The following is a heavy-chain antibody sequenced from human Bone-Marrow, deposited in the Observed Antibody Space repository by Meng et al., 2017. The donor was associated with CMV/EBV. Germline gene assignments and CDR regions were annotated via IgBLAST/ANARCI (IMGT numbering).Heavy chain of an antibody. D-gene: IGHD2-15*01. Sequence: ASVKVSCKASGYTFTDYDINWVRQAAGQGLEWMGWVTPKSGSADYARKFQGRVTMTTDTSIGTAYMELTGLRSGDTAVYYCARNEDIPQHYYYYGMDVWGQGSTVTVSS. V-gene: IGHV1-8*01. CDR1: GYTFTDYD. CDR2: VTPKSGSA. J-gene: IGHJ6*02. CDR3: ARNEDIPQHYYYYGMDV.